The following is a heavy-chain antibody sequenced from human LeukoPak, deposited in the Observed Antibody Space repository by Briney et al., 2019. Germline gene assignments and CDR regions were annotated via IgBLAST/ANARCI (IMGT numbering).Heavy chain of an antibody. CDR3: ARIQRRDFWSGDY. D-gene: IGHD3-3*01. CDR2: INPNSGGT. V-gene: IGHV1-2*02. CDR1: GYTFTGYY. Sequence: ASVKVSCKASGYTFTGYYMHWVRQAPGQGLEWMGWINPNSGGTNYAQKFQGRVTMTRDTSISTAYMELSSLRSEDMAVYYCARIQRRDFWSGDYWGQGTLVTVSS. J-gene: IGHJ4*02.